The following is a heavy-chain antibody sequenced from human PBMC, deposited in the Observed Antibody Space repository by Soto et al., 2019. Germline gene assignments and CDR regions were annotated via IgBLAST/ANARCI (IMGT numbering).Heavy chain of an antibody. D-gene: IGHD3-10*01. V-gene: IGHV3-23*01. CDR2: ISGSGGST. CDR3: AKCHRFGELSRYYYYMDV. CDR1: GLMFSSYD. Sequence: EVQLLESGGGLVQPGGSLRLSCAASGLMFSSYDMSWVRQAPGKGLEWVSGISGSGGSTYYAYSVKGRFTISSDNYTNTLYLQPNSLRAEDTAVYYCAKCHRFGELSRYYYYMDVWGKGTTVTVSS. J-gene: IGHJ6*03.